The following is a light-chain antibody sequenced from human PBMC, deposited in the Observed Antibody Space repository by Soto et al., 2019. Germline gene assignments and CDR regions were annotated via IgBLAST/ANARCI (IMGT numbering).Light chain of an antibody. Sequence: QSAQTQPASVSGSPGQSITISCTGTSSDVGGYDYVSWYQLHPGKAPKLMVFEVNNRPSGVSYRFSGSKSGNTASLTISGLQAEDEADYFCSSYSISTAYLFGTGTKLTVL. V-gene: IGLV2-14*01. CDR2: EVN. CDR3: SSYSISTAYL. J-gene: IGLJ1*01. CDR1: SSDVGGYDY.